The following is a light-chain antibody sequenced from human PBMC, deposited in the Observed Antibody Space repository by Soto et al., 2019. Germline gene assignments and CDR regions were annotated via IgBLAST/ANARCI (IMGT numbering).Light chain of an antibody. CDR1: QSVLYSPNNKNY. J-gene: IGKJ1*01. CDR3: QQYYSTPRT. CDR2: WAS. Sequence: DIVMTQSPDSVTASLGERATINCKSSQSVLYSPNNKNYLAWYQQKPGQPPNLLIYWASTRESGVPDRFSGSGSGTNFTLTISSLLAEDVAVYFCQQYYSTPRTFGQGTRVEIK. V-gene: IGKV4-1*01.